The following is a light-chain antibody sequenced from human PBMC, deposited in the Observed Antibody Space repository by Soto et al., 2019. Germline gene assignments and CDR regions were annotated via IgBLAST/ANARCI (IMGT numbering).Light chain of an antibody. CDR3: LQDYYFPRT. CDR2: AAS. J-gene: IGKJ1*01. CDR1: QDIRTE. Sequence: ALQITQSPYSLSASVGDSVTITCRASQDIRTELAWYQQKPVKAPKLLIYAASTLQSGVPSRFSGSGSGTYFTLIISSLQPEDFATYSCLQDYYFPRTFGQATKVEV. V-gene: IGKV1-6*01.